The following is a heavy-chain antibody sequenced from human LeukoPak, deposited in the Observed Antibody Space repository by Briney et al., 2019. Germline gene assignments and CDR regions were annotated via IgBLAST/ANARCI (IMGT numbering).Heavy chain of an antibody. CDR3: ARFDTGLDY. D-gene: IGHD2-8*02. V-gene: IGHV3-48*03. Sequence: EGSLRLSCAASGFTFSSYEMNWVRQAPGKGLEWVSYISSSGSTIYYADSVKGRFTISRDNAKNSLYLQMNSLRAEDTAVYYCARFDTGLDYWGQGTLVTVSS. CDR1: GFTFSSYE. CDR2: ISSSGSTI. J-gene: IGHJ4*02.